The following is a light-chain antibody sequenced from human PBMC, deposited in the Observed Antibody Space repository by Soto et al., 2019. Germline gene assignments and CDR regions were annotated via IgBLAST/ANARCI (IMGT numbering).Light chain of an antibody. J-gene: IGLJ3*02. CDR1: TSNIGSDP. V-gene: IGLV1-44*01. CDR3: ATWDDTLYGLV. CDR2: RDN. Sequence: QSVLTQPPSASGTPGQSVTISCSGSTSNIGSDPVQWYQQLPGTAPKLLIYRDNQRPSGVPDRFSGSKSGTSASLVISGLQFEDEADYHCATWDDTLYGLVFGGGTKLTVL.